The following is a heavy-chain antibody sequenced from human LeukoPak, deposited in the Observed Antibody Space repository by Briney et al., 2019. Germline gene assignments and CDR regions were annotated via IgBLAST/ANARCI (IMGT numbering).Heavy chain of an antibody. CDR1: GGTFSSYA. V-gene: IGHV1-69*05. Sequence: SVKVSCKASGGTFSSYAISWVRQAPGQGLEWMGGIIPIFGTANYAQKFQGRVTITTDESTSTAYMELSSLRSEDTAVYYCARAPLSYGRPSYHYYYMDVWGKGTTVTVSS. J-gene: IGHJ6*03. CDR3: ARAPLSYGRPSYHYYYMDV. D-gene: IGHD5-18*01. CDR2: IIPIFGTA.